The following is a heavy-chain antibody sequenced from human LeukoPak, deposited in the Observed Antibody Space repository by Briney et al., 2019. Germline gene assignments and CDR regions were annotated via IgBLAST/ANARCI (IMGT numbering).Heavy chain of an antibody. J-gene: IGHJ5*02. CDR1: GFTFSSYA. CDR3: ARDVGGYSSSWYPPTGFDP. Sequence: GRSLRLSCAASGFTFSSYAMHWVRQAPGKGLEWVAVISYDGSNKYYADSVKGRFTISRDNPKNTLYLQMNSLRAEDTAVYYCARDVGGYSSSWYPPTGFDPWGQGTLVTVSS. CDR2: ISYDGSNK. V-gene: IGHV3-30-3*01. D-gene: IGHD6-13*01.